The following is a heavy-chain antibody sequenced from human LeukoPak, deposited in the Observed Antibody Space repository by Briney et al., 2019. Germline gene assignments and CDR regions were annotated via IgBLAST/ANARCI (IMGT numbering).Heavy chain of an antibody. D-gene: IGHD4-23*01. CDR3: ARATVVTPCWFDP. Sequence: SETLSLTCALYGYSISSGYYWGWIRQPPGKGLEWLGRIYHSGSTYYNPSLRSRVTISVDTSKNQFSLKLSSVTVADTAVYYCARATVVTPCWFDPWGQGTLVTVSS. V-gene: IGHV4-38-2*01. J-gene: IGHJ5*02. CDR1: GYSISSGYY. CDR2: IYHSGST.